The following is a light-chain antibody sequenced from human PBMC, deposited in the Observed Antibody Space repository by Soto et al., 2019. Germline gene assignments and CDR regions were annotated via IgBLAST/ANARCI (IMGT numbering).Light chain of an antibody. CDR3: SYYTSSSTVI. V-gene: IGLV1-40*01. CDR2: GNN. J-gene: IGLJ2*01. Sequence: QSVLTQPPSVSGAPGQRVTISCTGSSSNIVAGYDVHWYQQHPGTAPKLLIYGNNNRPSGVPDRFSCSMSGTSATLAITGLQAEDEADYYCSYYTSSSTVIFGGGTKLTVL. CDR1: SSNIVAGYD.